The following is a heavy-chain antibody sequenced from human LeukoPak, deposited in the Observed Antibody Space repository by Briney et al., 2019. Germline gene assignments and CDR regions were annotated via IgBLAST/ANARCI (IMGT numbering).Heavy chain of an antibody. Sequence: GRSLRLSCAASGFTFDDYAMHWVRQAPGKGLEWVSGISWNSGSIDYADSAKGRFTISRDNAKNSMYLEMNSLRGDDTAVYYCAREGLPAAGDCWGQGTLVTVSS. D-gene: IGHD2-2*01. V-gene: IGHV3-9*01. CDR2: ISWNSGSI. J-gene: IGHJ4*02. CDR1: GFTFDDYA. CDR3: AREGLPAAGDC.